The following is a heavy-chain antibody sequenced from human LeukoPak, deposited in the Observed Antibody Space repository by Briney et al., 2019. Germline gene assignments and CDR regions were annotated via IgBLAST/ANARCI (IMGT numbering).Heavy chain of an antibody. V-gene: IGHV3-21*01. D-gene: IGHD3-3*01. CDR1: GFTFDDYA. CDR2: ISTSSTYI. Sequence: GGSLSLSCAASGFTFDDYAMHWVRQAPGKGLEWVSSISTSSTYIYYADSVKGRFTISRDNAKSSLYLQMNSLRAEDTAVYYCARGVRDFDYWGQGTLVTVSA. CDR3: ARGVRDFDY. J-gene: IGHJ4*02.